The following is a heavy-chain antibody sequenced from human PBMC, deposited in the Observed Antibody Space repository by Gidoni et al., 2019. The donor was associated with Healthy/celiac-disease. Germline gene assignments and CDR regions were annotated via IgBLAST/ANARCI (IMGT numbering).Heavy chain of an antibody. CDR2: IWYDGSNK. J-gene: IGHJ4*02. CDR1: GFTFSSYG. V-gene: IGHV3-33*01. CDR3: ARDRSVVVITPEPDY. Sequence: QVQLVESGGGVVQPGRSLRLSCAASGFTFSSYGMHWVRQAPGKGVEWVAVIWYDGSNKYYADSVKGRFTISRDNSKNTLYLQMNSLRAEDTAVYYCARDRSVVVITPEPDYWGQGTLVTVSS. D-gene: IGHD3-22*01.